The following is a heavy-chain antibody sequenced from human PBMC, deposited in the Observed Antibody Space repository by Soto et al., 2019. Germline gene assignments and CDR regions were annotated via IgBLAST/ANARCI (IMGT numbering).Heavy chain of an antibody. CDR1: GGSISSYY. CDR3: ARRKTGDQFDY. Sequence: SETLSLTCTVSGGSISSYYWSWIRQPPGKGLEWIGYIYYSGSTNYNPSLKSRVTISVDTSKNQFSLKLSSVTAADTAVYYCARRKTGDQFDYWGQGPLVTVSS. V-gene: IGHV4-59*08. CDR2: IYYSGST. J-gene: IGHJ4*02. D-gene: IGHD7-27*01.